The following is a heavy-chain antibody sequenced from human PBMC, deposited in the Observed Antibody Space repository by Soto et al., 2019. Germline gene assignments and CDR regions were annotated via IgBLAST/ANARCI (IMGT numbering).Heavy chain of an antibody. CDR1: GFTFSSYA. Sequence: QVQLVESGGGVVQPGKSLRLSCAASGFTFSSYAMHWARQAPGKGLEWVTVISIRGGDEYYAESVRGRFTISRDDSKNTVYLQMDRLRVGDTAGYYCARGTIVALQHLDYWGQGTLVTVSS. D-gene: IGHD6-6*01. V-gene: IGHV3-30*03. CDR2: ISIRGGDE. CDR3: ARGTIVALQHLDY. J-gene: IGHJ4*01.